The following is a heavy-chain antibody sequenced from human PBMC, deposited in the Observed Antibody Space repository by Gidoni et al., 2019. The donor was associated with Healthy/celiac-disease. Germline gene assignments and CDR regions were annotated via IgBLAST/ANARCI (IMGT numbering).Heavy chain of an antibody. CDR2: ISGSGGST. V-gene: IGHV3-23*01. J-gene: IGHJ4*02. Sequence: EVQLLESGGGLVQPGGSLRLSCAAAGFTFSSYSMSWVRQAPGKGLEWVSAISGSGGSTYYADSVKGRFTISRDNSKNTLYLQMNSLRAEDTAVYYCAKETARRSYFDYWGQGTLVTVSS. CDR1: GFTFSSYS. CDR3: AKETARRSYFDY.